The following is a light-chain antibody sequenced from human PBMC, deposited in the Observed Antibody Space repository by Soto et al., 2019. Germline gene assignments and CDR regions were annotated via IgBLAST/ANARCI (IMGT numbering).Light chain of an antibody. Sequence: QSALTQPASVSGSPGQSITISCTGTSSDVGSGNVVSWYQHYPGKAPQLIIYDGFKRPSGVSSRFSGSKSGNTASLTISGLQAEDEAEYYCCSHAGRNTYVFGTGTKLTVL. CDR3: CSHAGRNTYV. CDR1: SSDVGSGNV. V-gene: IGLV2-23*01. CDR2: DGF. J-gene: IGLJ1*01.